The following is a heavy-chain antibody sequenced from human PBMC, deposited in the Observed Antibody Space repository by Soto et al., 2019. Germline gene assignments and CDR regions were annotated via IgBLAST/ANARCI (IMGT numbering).Heavy chain of an antibody. V-gene: IGHV4-59*01. CDR1: RGSISSYY. CDR3: ARESAGSGKNNWFDP. CDR2: IHRTGST. Sequence: KPSETLSLTCSVSRGSISSYYWSWVRQPPGKGLEWIGFIHRTGSTKYNPSLESRVTISVDTSQNQLSLRLSSVTAADTAVYYCARESAGSGKNNWFDPWGQGILVTVS. D-gene: IGHD3-10*01. J-gene: IGHJ5*02.